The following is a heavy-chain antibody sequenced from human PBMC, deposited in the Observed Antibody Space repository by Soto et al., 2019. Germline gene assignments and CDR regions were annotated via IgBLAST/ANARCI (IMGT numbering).Heavy chain of an antibody. V-gene: IGHV3-9*01. CDR1: GFTFDDYA. J-gene: IGHJ4*02. D-gene: IGHD5-18*01. Sequence: DVQLEESGGALVQPGRSLRLSCAASGFTFDDYAMYWVRQVLGKGLEWVSSISWNSGNIGYADSVKGRFTTSRDNAENSLYQQMNSLRPEDTALYYCVRSKGGYSYGTPFDYWGQGTLVTVSS. CDR3: VRSKGGYSYGTPFDY. CDR2: ISWNSGNI.